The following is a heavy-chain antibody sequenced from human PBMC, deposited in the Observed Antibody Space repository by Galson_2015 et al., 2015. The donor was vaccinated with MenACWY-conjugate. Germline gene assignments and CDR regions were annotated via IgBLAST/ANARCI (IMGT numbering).Heavy chain of an antibody. CDR1: GFTFSSYS. D-gene: IGHD3-16*01. J-gene: IGHJ2*01. CDR2: ISSTSSPI. Sequence: SLRLSCAASGFTFSSYSMNWVRQSPGKGLQWVSYISSTSSPIHYADSVKGRFTISRDNAKNSLFLQINSLRDEDTAVYYCARFWGTCDDTTCYWHFDLWGRGTLVTVSS. CDR3: ARFWGTCDDTTCYWHFDL. V-gene: IGHV3-48*02.